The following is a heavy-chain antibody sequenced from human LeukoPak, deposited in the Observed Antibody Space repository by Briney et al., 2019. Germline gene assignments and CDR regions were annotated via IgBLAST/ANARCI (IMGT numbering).Heavy chain of an antibody. Sequence: GGSLRLSCAASGFTFSDYYMSWIRQAPGKGLEWVSYISSASNTVYYADSVKGRFTISRDNAKNSLYLQMNSLRAEDTAMYYCARDGWFGDYNWFDPWGQGTLVTVSS. D-gene: IGHD3-10*01. CDR2: ISSASNTV. J-gene: IGHJ5*02. CDR3: ARDGWFGDYNWFDP. V-gene: IGHV3-11*04. CDR1: GFTFSDYY.